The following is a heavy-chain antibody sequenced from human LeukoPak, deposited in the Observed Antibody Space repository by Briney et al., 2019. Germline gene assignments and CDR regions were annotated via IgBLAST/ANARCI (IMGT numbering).Heavy chain of an antibody. J-gene: IGHJ3*02. CDR2: IIPIFGTA. CDR3: ARVGWGEQWPPSAGAFDI. V-gene: IGHV1-69*06. Sequence: ASVKVSCKASGGTFSCYAISWVRQAPGQGLEWMGGIIPIFGTANYAQKFQGRVTITADKSTSTAYMELSSLRSEDTAVYYCARVGWGEQWPPSAGAFDIWGQGTMVTVSS. D-gene: IGHD6-19*01. CDR1: GGTFSCYA.